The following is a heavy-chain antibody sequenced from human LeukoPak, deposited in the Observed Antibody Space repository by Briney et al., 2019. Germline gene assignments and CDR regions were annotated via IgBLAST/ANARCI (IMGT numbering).Heavy chain of an antibody. J-gene: IGHJ4*02. D-gene: IGHD3-9*01. CDR1: GGSFSGYY. CDR3: AREVLRYFDWLHTYYFDY. V-gene: IGHV4-34*01. Sequence: SETLSLTCAVYGGSFSGYYWRWIRQPPGKGLEWIGEINHSGSTNYNPSLKSRVTISVDTSKNQFSLKLSSVTAADTAVYYCAREVLRYFDWLHTYYFDYWGQGTLVTVSS. CDR2: INHSGST.